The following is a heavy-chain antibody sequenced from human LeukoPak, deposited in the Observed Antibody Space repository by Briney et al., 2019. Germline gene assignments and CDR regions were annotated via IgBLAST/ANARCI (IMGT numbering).Heavy chain of an antibody. J-gene: IGHJ5*02. Sequence: SETLSLTCTVSGGSISSYYWSWIRQPPGKGLEWIGYIYYSGSTNYNPSLKSRVTISVDTSKNQFSLKLSSVTAADTAVYYRARAVGPRSARGWFDPWGQGTLVTVSS. CDR1: GGSISSYY. CDR2: IYYSGST. V-gene: IGHV4-59*01. D-gene: IGHD1-26*01. CDR3: ARAVGPRSARGWFDP.